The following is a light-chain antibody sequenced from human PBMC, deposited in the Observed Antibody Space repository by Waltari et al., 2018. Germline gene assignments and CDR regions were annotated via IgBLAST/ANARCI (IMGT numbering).Light chain of an antibody. CDR3: MQGTQWPWT. CDR1: QSLVDSDGHTY. J-gene: IGKJ1*01. CDR2: RVS. Sequence: DVVMTQSPPSLPVTLGQPASISCRSSQSLVDSDGHTYLNWFHQRPGQSPGGLIYRVSYRDSGVPDRFSGIGSGTDFTLKISRVEAEDVGVYYCMQGTQWPWTFGQGTKVEIK. V-gene: IGKV2-30*01.